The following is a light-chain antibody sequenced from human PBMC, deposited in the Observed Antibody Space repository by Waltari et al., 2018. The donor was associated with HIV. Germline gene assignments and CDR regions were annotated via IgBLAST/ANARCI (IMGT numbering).Light chain of an antibody. V-gene: IGKV3-20*01. J-gene: IGKJ4*01. CDR3: QQYVSSPLT. Sequence: EIVLTQSPGTLSLSPGERVTLSCRASQSVSSSYLAWYQQKPGQATRLLSFGASSRATGIPDRFSGSGSGTDFTLTISRLEPEYFAVYYCQQYVSSPLTFGGGTKVEIK. CDR2: GAS. CDR1: QSVSSSY.